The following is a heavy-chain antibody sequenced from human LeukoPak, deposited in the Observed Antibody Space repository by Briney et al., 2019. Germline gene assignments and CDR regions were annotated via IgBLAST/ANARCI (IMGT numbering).Heavy chain of an antibody. Sequence: SETLSLTCTVSGGSISSYYWSWIRQPPGKGLEWIGYIYYSGSTNYNPSLKSRVIISVDTSKNQFSLKLSSVTAADTAVYYCARLLTGYYGSGSYIWFDPWGQGTLVTVSS. V-gene: IGHV4-59*08. J-gene: IGHJ5*02. D-gene: IGHD3-10*01. CDR1: GGSISSYY. CDR3: ARLLTGYYGSGSYIWFDP. CDR2: IYYSGST.